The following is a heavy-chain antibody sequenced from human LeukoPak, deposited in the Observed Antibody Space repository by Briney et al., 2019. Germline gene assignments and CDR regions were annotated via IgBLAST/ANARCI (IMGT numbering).Heavy chain of an antibody. V-gene: IGHV4-4*07. Sequence: SETLSLTCSVSRGSISSYYWSWIRQPAGKGLEWIGRVYSSGSTNYNPSLKSRVTISVDTSKNQFSLKLSSVTAADTAVYYCAHGAMYQLDYWGQGTLVTVSS. D-gene: IGHD2-2*01. CDR1: RGSISSYY. CDR3: AHGAMYQLDY. CDR2: VYSSGST. J-gene: IGHJ4*02.